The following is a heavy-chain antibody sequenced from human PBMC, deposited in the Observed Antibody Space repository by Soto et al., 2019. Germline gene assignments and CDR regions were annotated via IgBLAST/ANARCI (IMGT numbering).Heavy chain of an antibody. V-gene: IGHV3-48*02. CDR2: ISSSGSTI. CDR3: ARPSVPGGSYICHY. J-gene: IGHJ4*02. D-gene: IGHD1-26*01. CDR1: GFTFSSYS. Sequence: GGSLRLSCAASGFTFSSYSMHWVRQAPGKGLEWVSYISSSGSTIYYADSVKGRFTISRDDAKNSLYLQMNSLRDEDTAVYYCARPSVPGGSYICHYWGQGTLVTVSS.